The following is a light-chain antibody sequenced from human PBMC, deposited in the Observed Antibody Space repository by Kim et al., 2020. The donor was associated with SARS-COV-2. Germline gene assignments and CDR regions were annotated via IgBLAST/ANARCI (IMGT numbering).Light chain of an antibody. V-gene: IGLV2-14*03. CDR1: SSDVGSYKY. CDR2: DVS. J-gene: IGLJ1*01. Sequence: QTITISGTGTSSDVGSYKYVSWYQQHPGKAPKLMIYDVSYRPSGVSNRFSGSKSGNTASLTISGLQAEDEADYYCSSYTASSSYVFGTGTKVTVL. CDR3: SSYTASSSYV.